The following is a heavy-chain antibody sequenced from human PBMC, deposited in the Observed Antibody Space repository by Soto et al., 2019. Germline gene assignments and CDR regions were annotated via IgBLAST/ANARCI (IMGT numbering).Heavy chain of an antibody. CDR3: ASRGSSVYFDY. D-gene: IGHD1-26*01. J-gene: IGHJ4*02. V-gene: IGHV1-46*03. CDR1: GYTFTTYY. CDR2: LNPSGGST. Sequence: QVQLVQSGAEVKKPGASVKVSCKASGYTFTTYYIHWVRRAPGQGLEWMGILNPSGGSTTYARKFQGRVNMTRDTSTSTVYMELSSLRSEDTAVYYCASRGSSVYFDYWGQGTLVTVSS.